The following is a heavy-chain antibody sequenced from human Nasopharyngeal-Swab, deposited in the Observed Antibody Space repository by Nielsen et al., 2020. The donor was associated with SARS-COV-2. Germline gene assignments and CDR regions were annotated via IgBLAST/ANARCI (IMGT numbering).Heavy chain of an antibody. J-gene: IGHJ4*02. D-gene: IGHD5-12*01. Sequence: VRQAPGKGLEWVANIKQDGSEKYYVDSVKGRFTISRDNAKNSLYLQMNSLRAEDTAVYYCAKRVYSGYDFSYYFDYWGQGTLVTVSS. CDR2: IKQDGSEK. CDR3: AKRVYSGYDFSYYFDY. V-gene: IGHV3-7*03.